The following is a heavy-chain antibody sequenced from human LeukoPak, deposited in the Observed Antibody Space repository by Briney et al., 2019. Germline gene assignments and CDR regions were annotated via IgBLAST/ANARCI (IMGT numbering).Heavy chain of an antibody. Sequence: PGRSLRLSCAASGFTFDDYAMHWVRQAPGKGLEWVSGISWNSGSIGYADSVKGRFTISRDNAKNSLYLQMNSLRAEDTALYYCAKGQWLGLGDYYYGMDVWGQGTTVTVSS. V-gene: IGHV3-9*01. J-gene: IGHJ6*02. CDR1: GFTFDDYA. CDR3: AKGQWLGLGDYYYGMDV. CDR2: ISWNSGSI. D-gene: IGHD6-19*01.